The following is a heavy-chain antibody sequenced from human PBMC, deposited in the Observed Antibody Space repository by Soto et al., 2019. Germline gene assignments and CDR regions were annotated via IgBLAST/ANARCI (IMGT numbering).Heavy chain of an antibody. Sequence: SETLSLTCAVSGGSISSSGYYWGWIRQPPGKGLERLGGIYYSGNTYYNPSLKSRVTISVDTSKNQFSLKLSSVTAADTAVYYCARDSNPFDYWGQGTLVTVSS. CDR3: ARDSNPFDY. V-gene: IGHV4-39*02. CDR2: IYYSGNT. CDR1: GGSISSSGYY. J-gene: IGHJ4*02.